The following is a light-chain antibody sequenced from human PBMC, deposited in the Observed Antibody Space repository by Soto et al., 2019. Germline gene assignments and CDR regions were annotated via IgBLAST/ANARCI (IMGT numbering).Light chain of an antibody. CDR2: QTT. V-gene: IGKV3-11*01. J-gene: IGKJ1*01. CDR3: HQRKSSPRT. CDR1: QYISHR. Sequence: IAFTQSPAILSSLPGDRLTLSCSGSQYISHRVAWYQHRPGQAPRLLIYQTTLRAAGIPARCSASGSGTDFTLTISDVQPEDAAHYYCHQRKSSPRTFGQGTKVDIK.